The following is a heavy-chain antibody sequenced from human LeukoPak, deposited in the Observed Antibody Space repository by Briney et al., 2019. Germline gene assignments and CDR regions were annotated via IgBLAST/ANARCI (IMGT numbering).Heavy chain of an antibody. CDR1: GGSFRGYY. CDR2: INHSGST. Sequence: SETLSLTCAVYGGSFRGYYWSWIRQPPGKGLEWIGEINHSGSTNYNPSLKSRVTISVDTSKNQFSLKLSSVTAADTAVYYCARGRDSGSYGTSVSRYYFDYWGQGTLVTVSS. CDR3: ARGRDSGSYGTSVSRYYFDY. V-gene: IGHV4-34*01. J-gene: IGHJ4*02. D-gene: IGHD1-26*01.